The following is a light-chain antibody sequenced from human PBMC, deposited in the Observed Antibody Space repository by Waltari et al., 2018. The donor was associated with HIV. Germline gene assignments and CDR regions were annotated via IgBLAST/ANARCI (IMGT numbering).Light chain of an antibody. Sequence: VSAAPGQKVTISCSGSSSNIGRNYVSWYQQRPGTAPKLLIYDNNKRPLGIPDRFSGSKPGTSATLGITGLQTGDEADYYCGTWDNSLRTWVFGGGTKLTVL. CDR1: SSNIGRNY. J-gene: IGLJ3*02. CDR3: GTWDNSLRTWV. V-gene: IGLV1-51*01. CDR2: DNN.